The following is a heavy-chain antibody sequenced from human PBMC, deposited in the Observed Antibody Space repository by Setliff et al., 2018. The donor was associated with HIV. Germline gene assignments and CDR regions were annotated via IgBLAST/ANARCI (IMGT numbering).Heavy chain of an antibody. CDR3: ARDSVAATFNYYGMDV. V-gene: IGHV6-1*01. J-gene: IGHJ6*02. CDR2: TYFRSKWYF. Sequence: SQTLSLTCAISGDSVSSNNAAWNWIRQSPLRGLEWLGRTYFRSKWYFDYAVSVKSRIIINPDTSKNQFSLHLNSVTPEDTAVYYCARDSVAATFNYYGMDVWGQGTTVTVSS. CDR1: GDSVSSNNAA. D-gene: IGHD2-15*01.